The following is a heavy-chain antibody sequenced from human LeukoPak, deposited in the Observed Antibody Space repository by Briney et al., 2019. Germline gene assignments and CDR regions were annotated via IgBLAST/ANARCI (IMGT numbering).Heavy chain of an antibody. Sequence: GGSLRLSCAASGFTFSSYAMSWVRQAPGKGLEWVSAISGSGGSTYYADSVKGRFTISRDNSKDTLYLQMNSLRAEDTAVYYCAKDGRRVPAAIDYWGQGTLVTVSS. CDR1: GFTFSSYA. J-gene: IGHJ4*02. CDR2: ISGSGGST. D-gene: IGHD2-2*02. V-gene: IGHV3-23*01. CDR3: AKDGRRVPAAIDY.